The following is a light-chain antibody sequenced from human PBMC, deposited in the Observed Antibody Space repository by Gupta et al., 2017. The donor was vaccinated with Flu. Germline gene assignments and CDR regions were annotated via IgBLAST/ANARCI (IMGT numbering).Light chain of an antibody. CDR3: QQEYSSPWT. Sequence: DIVMTQSPDSLAVSLGERATINCKPSRSVLQSSHNKDYLAWYQQKPGQPPKLLIYWASTRESGVPDRFSGSGYGTDFTLTISSLQAEDVAVYYCQQEYSSPWTFGQGTXVEIK. J-gene: IGKJ1*01. CDR2: WAS. CDR1: RSVLQSSHNKDY. V-gene: IGKV4-1*01.